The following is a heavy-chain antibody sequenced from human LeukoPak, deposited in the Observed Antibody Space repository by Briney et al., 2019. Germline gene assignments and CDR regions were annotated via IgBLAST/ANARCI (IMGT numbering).Heavy chain of an antibody. CDR1: GFTFSSYA. CDR3: AKLLGYCTTTSCPGHFDY. V-gene: IGHV3-23*01. Sequence: GGSLRLSCAASGFTFSSYAMNWVRQAPGKGLEWVSTISGSGGGTYYTDSVKGRFTVSRDNSKNTLYLQINSLRADDTAVYYCAKLLGYCTTTSCPGHFDYWGQGTLVTVSS. D-gene: IGHD2-2*01. CDR2: ISGSGGGT. J-gene: IGHJ4*02.